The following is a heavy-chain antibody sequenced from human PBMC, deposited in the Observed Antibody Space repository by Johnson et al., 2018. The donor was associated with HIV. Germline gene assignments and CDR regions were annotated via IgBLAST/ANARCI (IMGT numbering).Heavy chain of an antibody. CDR3: ARLSKGGFDAFDI. J-gene: IGHJ3*02. CDR2: ISGSGGST. D-gene: IGHD5/OR15-5a*01. CDR1: GYTFSNYA. Sequence: VQLVESGGGLVQPGGSLRLSCAASGYTFSNYAMSWVRQAPGKGLEWVSTISGSGGSTYYAHFVKGRFTISRDNSKNTLYLQMNSLRGEDTAVYYCARLSKGGFDAFDIWAQGTMVTVSS. V-gene: IGHV3-23*04.